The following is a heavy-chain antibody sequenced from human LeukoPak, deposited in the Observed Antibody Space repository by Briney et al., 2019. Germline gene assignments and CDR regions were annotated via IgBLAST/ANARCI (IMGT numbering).Heavy chain of an antibody. D-gene: IGHD3-10*01. CDR1: GFSFNSDW. CDR2: IYDSGST. V-gene: IGHV4-39*01. J-gene: IGHJ5*02. Sequence: GSLRLSCAASGFSFNSDWMDWVRQTPGKGLEWIGSIYDSGSTYYNPSLKSRVTISVDTSKNQFSLKLNSVTAADTAVYYCARHYGPWGQGTLVTVSS. CDR3: ARHYGP.